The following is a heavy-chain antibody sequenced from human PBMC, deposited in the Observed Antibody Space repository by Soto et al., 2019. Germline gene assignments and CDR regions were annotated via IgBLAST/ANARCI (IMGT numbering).Heavy chain of an antibody. V-gene: IGHV1-8*01. Sequence: ASVKVSCKASGYSFTSLDINWVRQTTGQGLEWMGWMQPSSGRTGYAQKFQGRVTMTRDTSINTAYMELSSLTSDGTAFYYCARGVTAGVDYWGQGTLVTVSS. D-gene: IGHD1-26*01. CDR3: ARGVTAGVDY. J-gene: IGHJ4*02. CDR2: MQPSSGRT. CDR1: GYSFTSLD.